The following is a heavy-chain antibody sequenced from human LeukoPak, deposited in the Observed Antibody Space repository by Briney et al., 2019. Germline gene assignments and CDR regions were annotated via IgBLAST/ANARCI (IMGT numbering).Heavy chain of an antibody. D-gene: IGHD6-13*01. J-gene: IGHJ6*04. CDR2: ISAYNGNT. CDR3: SIMYSSSWYVLHL. CDR1: GYTFTSYG. V-gene: IGHV1-18*01. Sequence: ASVNVSLKASGYTFTSYGISWLRQAPGQGRAWVGGISAYNGNTNYARKLQGGVTQTTDTSTSTAYMEVSSLRSEDSAVYSCSIMYSSSWYVLHLWGKGTTVTVSS.